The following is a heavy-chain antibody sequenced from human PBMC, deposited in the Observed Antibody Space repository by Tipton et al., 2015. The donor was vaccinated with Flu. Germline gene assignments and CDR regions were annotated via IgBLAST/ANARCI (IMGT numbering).Heavy chain of an antibody. CDR3: ARVAHNWNYSIDY. D-gene: IGHD1-7*01. V-gene: IGHV4-59*01. CDR1: GGSISSYY. J-gene: IGHJ4*02. Sequence: GLVKPSETLSLTCTVSGGSISSYYWSWIRQPPGKGLEWIGYIYYSGSTNYNPSLKSRVTISVDTSKSQFSLKLSSVTAADTAVYYCARVAHNWNYSIDYWGQGTLVTVSS. CDR2: IYYSGST.